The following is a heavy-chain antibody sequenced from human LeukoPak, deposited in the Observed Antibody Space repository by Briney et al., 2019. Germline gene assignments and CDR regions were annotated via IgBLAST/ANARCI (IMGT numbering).Heavy chain of an antibody. Sequence: GGSLRLSCAASGFTFSSYAMTWVRQAPGKGLEWVSTNGGLGRGAFYADSVKGRFTISRDNSQNTLYLQINSLRAEDTAIYYCAILGGDWGQGTLVTVSS. J-gene: IGHJ4*02. V-gene: IGHV3-23*01. CDR2: NGGLGRGA. D-gene: IGHD3-16*01. CDR3: AILGGD. CDR1: GFTFSSYA.